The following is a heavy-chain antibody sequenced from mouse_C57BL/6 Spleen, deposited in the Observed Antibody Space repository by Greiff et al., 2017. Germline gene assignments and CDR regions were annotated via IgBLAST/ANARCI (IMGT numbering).Heavy chain of an antibody. CDR3: ARSLYDYDEGFAY. CDR2: IDPSDSET. CDR1: GYTFTSYW. V-gene: IGHV1-52*01. J-gene: IGHJ3*01. D-gene: IGHD2-4*01. Sequence: QVQLKQSGAELVRPGSSVKLSCKASGYTFTSYWMHWVKQRPIQGLEWIGNIDPSDSETHYNQKFKDKATLTVDKSSSTAYMQLSSLTSEDSAVYYCARSLYDYDEGFAYWGQGTLVTVSA.